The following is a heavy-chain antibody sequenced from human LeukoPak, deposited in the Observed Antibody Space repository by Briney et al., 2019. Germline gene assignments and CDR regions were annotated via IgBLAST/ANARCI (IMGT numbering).Heavy chain of an antibody. D-gene: IGHD2-15*01. V-gene: IGHV1-69*05. CDR1: GGTFSSYA. J-gene: IGHJ5*02. Sequence: SVKVSCKASGGTFSSYAISWVRQAPGQGLEWMGGIIPIFGTANYAQKFQGRVTMTRDTSTSTVYMELSSLRSEDTAVYYCARESNCSGGSCYSDWFDPWGQGTLVTVSS. CDR2: IIPIFGTA. CDR3: ARESNCSGGSCYSDWFDP.